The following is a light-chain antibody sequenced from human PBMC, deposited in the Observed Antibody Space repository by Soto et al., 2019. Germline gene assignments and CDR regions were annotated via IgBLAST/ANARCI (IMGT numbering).Light chain of an antibody. Sequence: IPVTQSTPTLSASVGDRVTIACRASQPIXSWLGWYHQKPGKAPKLLXYDASNLESGGPSRLSGSGSGTEFTLPISSLHPEDFANYYCLQHKSYTPTFGQGTKVDIK. V-gene: IGKV1-5*01. CDR3: LQHKSYTPT. CDR2: DAS. J-gene: IGKJ1*01. CDR1: QPIXSW.